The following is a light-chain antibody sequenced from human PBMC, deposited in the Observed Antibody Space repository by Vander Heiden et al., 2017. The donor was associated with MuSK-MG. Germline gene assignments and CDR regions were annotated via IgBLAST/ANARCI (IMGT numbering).Light chain of an antibody. CDR1: QGTNNF. J-gene: IGKJ2*01. CDR2: AAY. Sequence: DIRLTQSPSSLSASVGDRVTITCRATQGTNNFLAWFQQKPGKAPKSLIYAAYSSLSGVPSRFSGSGSGTDFTLTISDLQPEDSATYFCQQNYIFPYTFGQGTKVEIK. CDR3: QQNYIFPYT. V-gene: IGKV1-16*01.